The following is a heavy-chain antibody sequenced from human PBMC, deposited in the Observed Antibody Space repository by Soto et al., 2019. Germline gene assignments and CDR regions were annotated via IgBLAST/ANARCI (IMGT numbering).Heavy chain of an antibody. J-gene: IGHJ6*02. D-gene: IGHD3-3*01. CDR1: GFTFSSDG. Sequence: QVQLVESGGGVVQPGRSLRLSCAASGFTFSSDGMHWVRQAPGKGLEWVAVISYDGSNKNYADSVKGRFTISRDNSNNTQYLQMNSLRAEDTAVYYCAKEVWSGPMDVWGQGTTVTVSS. CDR2: ISYDGSNK. V-gene: IGHV3-30*18. CDR3: AKEVWSGPMDV.